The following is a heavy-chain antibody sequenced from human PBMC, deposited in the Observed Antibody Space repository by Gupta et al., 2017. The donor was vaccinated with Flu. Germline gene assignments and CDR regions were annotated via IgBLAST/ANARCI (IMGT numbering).Heavy chain of an antibody. CDR3: ARGDGDSSGYYYSGYFQK. V-gene: IGHV1-69*01. CDR2: IIPIFGTP. Sequence: QVQLVPSGAEVKKPGSSVKVSCKASGNTFGSYAIRWVRQAPGQGLEGMGGIIPIFGTPKYEQKFQGRVTITAGELPSTAYMELSSLRSEDTAVYYCARGDGDSSGYYYSGYFQKWGQGTLVTVSS. D-gene: IGHD3-22*01. CDR1: GNTFGSYA. J-gene: IGHJ1*01.